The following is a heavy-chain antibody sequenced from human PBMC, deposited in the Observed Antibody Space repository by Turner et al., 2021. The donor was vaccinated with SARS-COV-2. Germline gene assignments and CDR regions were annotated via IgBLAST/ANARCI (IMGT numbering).Heavy chain of an antibody. D-gene: IGHD5-18*01. V-gene: IGHV1-2*02. CDR1: GYTFTDYY. CDR3: ATDSYGTL. Sequence: QVQLVQSGAEVQKPGASVKVSCKASGYTFTDYYMHWVRQSPGQGLEWMGWINPNSGGTNSAQKFQGRVTMTRDTSISTAYMELSRLRSDDTAVYYCATDSYGTLWGQGTLVTVSS. J-gene: IGHJ4*02. CDR2: INPNSGGT.